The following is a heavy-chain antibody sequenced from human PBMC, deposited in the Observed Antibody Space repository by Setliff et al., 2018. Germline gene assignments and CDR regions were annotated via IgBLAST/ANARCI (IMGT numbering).Heavy chain of an antibody. CDR3: AREGARSSSWYRPYYYYYMDV. J-gene: IGHJ6*03. D-gene: IGHD6-13*01. CDR1: GFTFDDYG. V-gene: IGHV3-20*04. CDR2: INWNGGST. Sequence: GESLRLSCAASGFTFDDYGMSWVRQAPGKGLEWVSGINWNGGSTGYADSVKGRFTISRDNAKNSLYLQMNSLRAEDTTLYYCAREGARSSSWYRPYYYYYMDVWGKGTTVTVS.